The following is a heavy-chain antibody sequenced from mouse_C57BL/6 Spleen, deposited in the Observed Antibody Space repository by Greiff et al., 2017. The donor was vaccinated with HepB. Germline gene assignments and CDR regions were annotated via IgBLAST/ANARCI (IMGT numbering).Heavy chain of an antibody. J-gene: IGHJ2*01. D-gene: IGHD1-1*01. V-gene: IGHV2-2*01. CDR2: IWSGGST. CDR3: ARGDGRRNFDD. Sequence: QVHVKQSGPGLVQPSQCLSITCTVSGFSLTSYGVHWVRQSPGKGLEWLGVIWSGGSTDYTAALISRLSISKDNSKSQVFFKMNGLQADDTAIYYCARGDGRRNFDDWGQGTTLTVSS. CDR1: GFSLTSYG.